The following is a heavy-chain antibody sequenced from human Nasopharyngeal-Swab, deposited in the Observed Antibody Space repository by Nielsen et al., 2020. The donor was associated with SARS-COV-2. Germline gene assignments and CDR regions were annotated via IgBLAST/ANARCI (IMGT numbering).Heavy chain of an antibody. J-gene: IGHJ5*02. CDR1: GYSFTSYW. CDR3: ARLQPDYGGKYNWFDP. D-gene: IGHD4-23*01. CDR2: IYPGDSDT. V-gene: IGHV5-51*01. Sequence: GESLKISCKGSGYSFTSYWIGWVRQMPGKGLEWMGIIYPGDSDTRYSPSFQGQVPISADKSISTAYLQWSSLKASDTAMYYCARLQPDYGGKYNWFDPWGQGTLVTVSS.